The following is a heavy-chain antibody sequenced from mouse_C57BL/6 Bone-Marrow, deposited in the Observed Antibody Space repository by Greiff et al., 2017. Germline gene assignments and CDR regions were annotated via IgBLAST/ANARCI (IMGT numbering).Heavy chain of an antibody. V-gene: IGHV1-74*01. CDR2: IHPSGGDT. CDR1: GYTFTSYW. D-gene: IGHD2-5*01. J-gene: IGHJ4*01. CDR3: AIGSKYVHDYSMDD. Sequence: QVQLQQSGAELVKPGASVKVSCKASGYTFTSYWMHWVKQRPGQGLEWIGRIHPSGGDTNYNQKFKGKATLTVDKSSSTAYLQLSIRTSEYAAVDYCAIGSKYVHDYSMDDWGQGTSVTVSS.